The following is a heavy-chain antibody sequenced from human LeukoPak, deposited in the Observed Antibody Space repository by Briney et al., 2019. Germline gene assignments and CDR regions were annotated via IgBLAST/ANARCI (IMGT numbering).Heavy chain of an antibody. V-gene: IGHV6-1*01. Sequence: SQTLSLTCAISVDIVSSNGVTWNWIRQSPSRGLESLGRTYYRSTWYNDYAVSVRGRITVNPDASKNQFSLHLNSVTPEDTAVYYCARRLTQYDCFDPWGQGILVTVSS. J-gene: IGHJ5*02. D-gene: IGHD2-2*01. CDR3: ARRLTQYDCFDP. CDR1: VDIVSSNGVT. CDR2: TYYRSTWYN.